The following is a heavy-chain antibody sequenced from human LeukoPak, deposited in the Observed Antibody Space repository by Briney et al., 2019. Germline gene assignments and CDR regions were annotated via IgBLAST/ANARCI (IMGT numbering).Heavy chain of an antibody. CDR2: IRGDGSDK. CDR3: GSGAGWTFNY. J-gene: IGHJ4*02. V-gene: IGHV3-7*01. D-gene: IGHD6-19*01. CDR1: GFTFSSYW. Sequence: GGSLRLSCVGSGFTFSSYWMNWVRQAPGKGLEWVAVIRGDGSDKYDVDSVKGRFTISRDNTKNSVNLQVNSLRAEDTAVYYCGSGAGWTFNYWGQGTLVTVSS.